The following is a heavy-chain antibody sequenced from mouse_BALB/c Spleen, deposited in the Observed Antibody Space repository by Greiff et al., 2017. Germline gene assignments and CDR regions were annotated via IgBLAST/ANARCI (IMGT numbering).Heavy chain of an antibody. D-gene: IGHD1-1*01. Sequence: VQGVESGPGLVAPSQSLSITCTVSGFSLTSYGVHWVRQPPGKGLEWLGVIWAGGSTNYNSALMSRLSISKDNSKSQVFLKMNSLQTDDTAMYYCARSYYYGFAYWGQGTLVTVSA. CDR3: ARSYYYGFAY. V-gene: IGHV2-9*02. J-gene: IGHJ3*01. CDR2: IWAGGST. CDR1: GFSLTSYG.